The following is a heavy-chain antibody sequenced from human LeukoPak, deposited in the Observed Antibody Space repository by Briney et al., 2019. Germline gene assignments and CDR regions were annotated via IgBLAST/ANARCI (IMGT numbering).Heavy chain of an antibody. J-gene: IGHJ2*01. Sequence: SSETLSLTCAVYGGSFSGFHWSWIRQPPGKGLEWIGEINHSGSTNCNPSLKSRVTISVDTSKNQFSLKLSSVTAADTAVYYCARGGGGWCFDLWSRGTLVTVSS. CDR3: ARGGGGWCFDL. V-gene: IGHV4-34*01. D-gene: IGHD3-10*01. CDR2: INHSGST. CDR1: GGSFSGFH.